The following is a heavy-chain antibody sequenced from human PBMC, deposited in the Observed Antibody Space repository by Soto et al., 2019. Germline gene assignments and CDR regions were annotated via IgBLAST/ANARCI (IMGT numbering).Heavy chain of an antibody. CDR2: IYHGGST. J-gene: IGHJ4*02. CDR3: ARRWGTYFDF. V-gene: IGHV4-30-2*02. Sequence: SETLSLTCAVSGGSISSGGYSWSWIRQPPGKGLEWIGYIYHGGSTDYDPSLKSRVTISVDTSKNQFSLKLSSVTAADTAVYYCARRWGTYFDFWGQGTLVTVSS. D-gene: IGHD7-27*01. CDR1: GGSISSGGYS.